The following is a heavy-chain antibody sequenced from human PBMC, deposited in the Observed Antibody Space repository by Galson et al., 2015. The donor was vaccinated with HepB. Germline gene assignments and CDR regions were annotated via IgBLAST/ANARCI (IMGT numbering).Heavy chain of an antibody. V-gene: IGHV2-5*02. Sequence: PALVKPTQTLTLTCTFSGFSLSTSGVGVGWIRQPPGKALEWLALIYWDDDKRYSPSLKSRLTITKDTSKNQVVLTMPNMDPMDTATYYCARTGYSSTWYYFDYWGQGILVTVSS. D-gene: IGHD6-13*01. CDR3: ARTGYSSTWYYFDY. CDR2: IYWDDDK. CDR1: GFSLSTSGVG. J-gene: IGHJ4*02.